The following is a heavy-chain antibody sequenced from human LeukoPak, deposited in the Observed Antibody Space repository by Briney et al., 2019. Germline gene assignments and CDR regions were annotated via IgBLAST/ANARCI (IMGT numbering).Heavy chain of an antibody. CDR3: ARDRSPDYYDSSGYYY. CDR2: INPSGGST. J-gene: IGHJ4*02. Sequence: ASVKVSCKASGYTFTSYGISWVRQAPGQGLEWMGIINPSGGSTSYAQKFQGRVTMTRDTSTSTVYMELSSLRSEDTAVYYCARDRSPDYYDSSGYYYWGQGTLVTVSS. D-gene: IGHD3-22*01. V-gene: IGHV1-46*01. CDR1: GYTFTSYG.